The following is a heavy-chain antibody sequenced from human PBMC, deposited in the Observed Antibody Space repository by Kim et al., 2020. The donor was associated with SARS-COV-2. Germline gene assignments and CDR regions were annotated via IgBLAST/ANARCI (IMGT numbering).Heavy chain of an antibody. V-gene: IGHV5-51*01. CDR3: ATVGVDIVATGWFDP. Sequence: PSLQGQVTISADKSISTAYLQWSSLKASDTAMYYCATVGVDIVATGWFDPWGQGTLVTVSS. J-gene: IGHJ5*02. D-gene: IGHD5-12*01.